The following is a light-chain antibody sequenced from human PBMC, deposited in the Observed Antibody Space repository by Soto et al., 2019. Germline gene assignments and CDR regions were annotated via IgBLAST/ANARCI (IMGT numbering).Light chain of an antibody. CDR3: ATWDDTLSGVV. V-gene: IGLV1-47*02. J-gene: IGLJ2*01. CDR2: SHT. Sequence: QSVLTQPPSASGTPGQRVTMSCSGSSSNIGRNYVYWYQQLPGTAPKLLIYSHTQRPSGVPDRFSGSKSGTSASLAIRGLRSEDEADYYCATWDDTLSGVVFGGGTKLTVL. CDR1: SSNIGRNY.